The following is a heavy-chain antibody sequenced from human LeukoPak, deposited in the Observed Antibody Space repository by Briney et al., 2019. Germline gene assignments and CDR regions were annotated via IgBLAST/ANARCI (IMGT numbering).Heavy chain of an antibody. Sequence: ASVKVSCKASGGTFRSYAISWVRQAPGQGLEWMGRIIPILGIANYAQKFQGRVTITADKSTSTAYMELSSLRSEDTAVYYCARGYSSSWEGNAFDIWGQGTMVTVSS. CDR1: GGTFRSYA. J-gene: IGHJ3*02. CDR2: IIPILGIA. CDR3: ARGYSSSWEGNAFDI. V-gene: IGHV1-69*04. D-gene: IGHD6-13*01.